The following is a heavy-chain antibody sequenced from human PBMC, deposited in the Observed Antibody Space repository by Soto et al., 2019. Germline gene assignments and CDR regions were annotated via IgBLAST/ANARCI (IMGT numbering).Heavy chain of an antibody. D-gene: IGHD6-13*01. CDR3: ARVGHSSDWYYFDY. J-gene: IGHJ4*02. CDR2: MNPKSGYT. V-gene: IGHV1-8*01. CDR1: GYTFINYD. Sequence: ASVKVSCKASGYTFINYDINWVRQATGQGLEWMGWMNPKSGYTGYAENFQGRVTMTRNTSISTAYLELSSLRSEVTAVYYCARVGHSSDWYYFDYWGQGTLVTVSS.